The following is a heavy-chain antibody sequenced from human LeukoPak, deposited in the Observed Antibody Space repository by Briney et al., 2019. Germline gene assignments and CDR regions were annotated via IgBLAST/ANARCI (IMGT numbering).Heavy chain of an antibody. CDR3: ARRIVLMVYASYDWFDP. D-gene: IGHD2-8*01. CDR1: GFTFSSHW. J-gene: IGHJ5*02. CDR2: INSDGSSI. Sequence: GGSLRLSCAASGFTFSSHWMHWVRQAPGKGLVWVSRINSDGSSISYADSVKGRFTISRDNAKNSLYLQMNSLRAEDTAVYYCARRIVLMVYASYDWFDPWGQGTLVTVSS. V-gene: IGHV3-74*01.